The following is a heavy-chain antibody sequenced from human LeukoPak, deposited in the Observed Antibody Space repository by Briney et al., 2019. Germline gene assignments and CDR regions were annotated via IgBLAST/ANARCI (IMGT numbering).Heavy chain of an antibody. V-gene: IGHV3-23*01. D-gene: IGHD2-15*01. CDR3: AKYCTGGSCYRGLDV. CDR1: GFTLSAYG. CDR2: ITSTT. J-gene: IGHJ6*02. Sequence: GGSLRLSCSASGFTLSAYGMNWVRQAAGKGLEWVSAITSTTFYADSVKGRFTISRDNSKNTLYLQINSLRAEDTAIYYCAKYCTGGSCYRGLDVWGQGTTVTVSS.